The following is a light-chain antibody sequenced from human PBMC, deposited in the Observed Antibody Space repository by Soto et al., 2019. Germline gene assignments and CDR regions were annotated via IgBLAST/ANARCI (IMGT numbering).Light chain of an antibody. Sequence: EIVLTQSPATLSLSPGERATLSCRVSQSVSTYLAWYQQKPGQAPRLLVYGASNRATGIPARFSGSGSGTDFTLTISSLEPEDFAVYYCLKRSMWTFGQGTKVDI. CDR3: LKRSMWT. V-gene: IGKV3-11*01. CDR1: QSVSTY. J-gene: IGKJ1*01. CDR2: GAS.